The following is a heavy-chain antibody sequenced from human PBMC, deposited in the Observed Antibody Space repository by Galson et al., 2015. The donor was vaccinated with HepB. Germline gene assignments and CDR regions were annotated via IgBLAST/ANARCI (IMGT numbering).Heavy chain of an antibody. V-gene: IGHV5-51*03. CDR3: VRRAGNSNYDY. Sequence: QSGAEVKKPGESLTISCMGSGYSFPSYWIDWVRQMPGKGLEWLGIIYPGDSDTIYRPSFQGQVTISVDKSISTAYLQWSSLKASDTAMYYCVRRAGNSNYDYWGQGTLVTVSS. CDR1: GYSFPSYW. J-gene: IGHJ4*02. D-gene: IGHD4-11*01. CDR2: IYPGDSDT.